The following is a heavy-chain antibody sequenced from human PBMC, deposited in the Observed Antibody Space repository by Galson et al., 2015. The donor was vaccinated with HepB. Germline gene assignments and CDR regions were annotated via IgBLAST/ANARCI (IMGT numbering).Heavy chain of an antibody. CDR2: INPSGGST. CDR1: GYTFTSYY. D-gene: IGHD1-20*01. V-gene: IGHV1-46*01. Sequence: SVKVSCKASGYTFTSYYMHWVRQAPGQGLEWMGIINPSGGSTSYAQKFQGRVTMTRDTSTSTVYMEPSSLRSEDTAVYYCARDLSPNNWNQHYNWFDPWGQGTLVTVSS. J-gene: IGHJ5*02. CDR3: ARDLSPNNWNQHYNWFDP.